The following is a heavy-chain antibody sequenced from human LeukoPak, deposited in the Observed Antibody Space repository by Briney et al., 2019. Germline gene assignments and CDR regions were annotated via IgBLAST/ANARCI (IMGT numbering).Heavy chain of an antibody. V-gene: IGHV4-59*08. D-gene: IGHD6-13*01. CDR3: ARHRKQQLVRAEYFQH. J-gene: IGHJ1*01. CDR2: IYYSGST. CDR1: GGSISSYY. Sequence: SETLSLTCTVSGGSISSYYWSWIRQPPGKGLEWIAYIYYSGSTNYNPSLKSRVTISVDTSKNQFSLKLSSVTAADTAVYYCARHRKQQLVRAEYFQHWGQGTLVTVSS.